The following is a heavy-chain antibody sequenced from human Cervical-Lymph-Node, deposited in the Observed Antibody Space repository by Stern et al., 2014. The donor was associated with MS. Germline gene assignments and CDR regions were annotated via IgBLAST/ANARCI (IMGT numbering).Heavy chain of an antibody. CDR2: IDAATGNT. V-gene: IGHV1-3*01. CDR3: VRLSCFAGSCRDSYLDY. Sequence: QVQLVQSGAEVKKPGASVKVSCKASGYAFINSAIHLVRQAPGQRLEWMGWIDAATGNTKYSQKFQGRVALIRDTSASTAYMELSSLRSEDTALFYCVRLSCFAGSCRDSYLDYWGQGTLVTVSS. D-gene: IGHD3-10*01. J-gene: IGHJ4*02. CDR1: GYAFINSA.